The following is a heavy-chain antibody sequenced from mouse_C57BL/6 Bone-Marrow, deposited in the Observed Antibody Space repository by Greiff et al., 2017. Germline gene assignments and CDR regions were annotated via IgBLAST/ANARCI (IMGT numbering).Heavy chain of an antibody. D-gene: IGHD1-1*01. Sequence: VKLQESGAELVRPGTSVKVSCKASGYAFTNYLIEWVKQRPGQGLEWIGVINPGSGGTNYNEKFKGKATLTADKSSSTAYMQLSSLTSEDSAVYFCARAYYYGSSYAWFAYWGQGTLVTVSA. CDR2: INPGSGGT. J-gene: IGHJ3*01. CDR1: GYAFTNYL. CDR3: ARAYYYGSSYAWFAY. V-gene: IGHV1-54*01.